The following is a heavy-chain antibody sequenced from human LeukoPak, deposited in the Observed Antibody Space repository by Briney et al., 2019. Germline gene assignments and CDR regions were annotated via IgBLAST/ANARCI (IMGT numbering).Heavy chain of an antibody. V-gene: IGHV1-46*01. CDR3: ARGREFQERRGYYPKFEP. D-gene: IGHD1-14*01. CDR2: INPSGGST. CDR1: GYTFTSYY. J-gene: IGHJ5*02. Sequence: ASVKVSCKASGYTFTSYYMHWVRQAPGQGLEWMGIINPSGGSTSYAQKFQGRVTMTRDTSTSTVYMELSSLRSEDTAVYYCARGREFQERRGYYPKFEPWGQGTLVTVSS.